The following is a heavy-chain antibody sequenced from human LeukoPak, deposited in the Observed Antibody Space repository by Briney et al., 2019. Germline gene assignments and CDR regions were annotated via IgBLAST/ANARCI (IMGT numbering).Heavy chain of an antibody. D-gene: IGHD3-10*01. V-gene: IGHV3-21*01. Sequence: GGSLRLSCAASGFTFSSYTMNWVRQAPGKGLEWVSSISPSGNSKYHEDSVRGRFTIFRDNAKNSLYMQMNSLRAEDTAVYYCARDFLGESGAGGYWGQGTLVTVSS. CDR2: ISPSGNSK. J-gene: IGHJ4*02. CDR3: ARDFLGESGAGGY. CDR1: GFTFSSYT.